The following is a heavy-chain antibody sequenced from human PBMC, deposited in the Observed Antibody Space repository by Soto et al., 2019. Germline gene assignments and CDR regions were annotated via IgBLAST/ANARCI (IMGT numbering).Heavy chain of an antibody. D-gene: IGHD4-17*01. V-gene: IGHV4-30-4*01. CDR3: ARTTVVTPALDY. CDR2: IYYSGST. J-gene: IGHJ4*02. Sequence: SQTLSLTCTVFGGSISSGDYYWSWIRQPPGKGLEWIGYIYYSGSTYYNLSLKSRVTISVDTSKNQFSLKLTSVTAADTAVYYCARTTVVTPALDYWGQGTLVTVSS. CDR1: GGSISSGDYY.